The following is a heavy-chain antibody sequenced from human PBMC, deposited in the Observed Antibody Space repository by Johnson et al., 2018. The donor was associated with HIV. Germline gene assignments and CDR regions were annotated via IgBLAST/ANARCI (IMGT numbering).Heavy chain of an antibody. J-gene: IGHJ3*02. CDR2: IGNAGDT. D-gene: IGHD1-7*01. CDR1: GFTFSNYD. Sequence: VQLVESGGGLVQPGGSLRLSCAASGFTFSNYDMHWVRQGTGKGLEWVSGIGNAGDTYYPGSVKGRFTISRENAKNSLYLQMNSLRGEDTAVYYCARGAPDENWNYNAVDIWGQGTMVTVSS. CDR3: ARGAPDENWNYNAVDI. V-gene: IGHV3-13*01.